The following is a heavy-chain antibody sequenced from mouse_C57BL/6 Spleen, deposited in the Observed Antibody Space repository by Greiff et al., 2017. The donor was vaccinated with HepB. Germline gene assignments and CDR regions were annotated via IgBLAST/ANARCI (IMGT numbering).Heavy chain of an antibody. J-gene: IGHJ2*01. V-gene: IGHV5-17*01. CDR3: ARPSYYGNYEGDY. CDR2: ISSGSSTI. D-gene: IGHD2-10*01. CDR1: GFTFSDYG. Sequence: EVKLMESGGGLVKPGGSLKLSCAASGFTFSDYGMHWVRQAPEKGLEWVAYISSGSSTIYYADTVKGRFTISRDNAKNTLFLQMTSLRSEDTAMYYCARPSYYGNYEGDYWGQGTTLTVSS.